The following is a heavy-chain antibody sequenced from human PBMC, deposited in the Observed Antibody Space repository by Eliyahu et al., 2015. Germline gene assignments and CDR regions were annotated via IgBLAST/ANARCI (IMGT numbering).Heavy chain of an antibody. CDR2: ISGSGGNT. V-gene: IGHV3-23*01. D-gene: IGHD2-8*01. CDR3: AKDLLYTSGCRSFDY. CDR1: GXTFSNYA. J-gene: IGHJ4*02. Sequence: EVQLLESGGGLVQPGGSLRXSCVASGXTFSNYAMGWVRQAPGKGLEWVSAISGSGGNTYYEDSVKGRFTISRDNSKNTLYLQMNSLRAEDTAAYYCAKDLLYTSGCRSFDYWGQGTLVTVSS.